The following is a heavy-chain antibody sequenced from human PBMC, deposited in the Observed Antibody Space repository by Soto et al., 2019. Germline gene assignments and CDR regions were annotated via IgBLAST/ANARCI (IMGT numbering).Heavy chain of an antibody. V-gene: IGHV1-69*01. J-gene: IGHJ6*02. CDR1: GGTFSSYA. Sequence: QVQLVQSGAEVKKPGSSVKVSCKASGGTFSSYAISWVRQAPGQGLEWMGGIIPIFGTANYAQKFQGRVTITADESTSTAYMELSSLRSEDTAVYYCARDVLRFLEWLLHSPNYYYYYGMDVWGQGTTVTVSS. CDR3: ARDVLRFLEWLLHSPNYYYYYGMDV. CDR2: IIPIFGTA. D-gene: IGHD3-3*01.